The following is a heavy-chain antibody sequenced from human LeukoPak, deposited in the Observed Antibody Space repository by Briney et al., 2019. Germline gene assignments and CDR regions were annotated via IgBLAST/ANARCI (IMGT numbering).Heavy chain of an antibody. V-gene: IGHV3-48*03. J-gene: IGHJ4*02. CDR3: ARDFMQWLSY. Sequence: GGSLRLSCAASGFTFSSYEMNWVRQGPGKGLEWVSYISSSGSTIYYADSVKGRFTISRDNAKNSLYLQMTSLRVEDTAVYYCARDFMQWLSYWGQGTLVTVSS. CDR2: ISSSGSTI. CDR1: GFTFSSYE. D-gene: IGHD6-19*01.